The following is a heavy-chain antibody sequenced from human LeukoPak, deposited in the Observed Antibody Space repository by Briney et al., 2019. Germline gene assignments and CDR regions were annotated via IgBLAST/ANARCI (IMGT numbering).Heavy chain of an antibody. CDR3: ARSSYDSSGYQRIFDY. CDR2: IYYSGST. CDR1: GGSFSGYY. Sequence: SETRSLTCAVYGGSFSGYYWSWIRQHPGKGLEWIGYIYYSGSTYYNPSLKSRVTISVDTSKNQFSLKLSSVTAADTAVYYCARSSYDSSGYQRIFDYWGQGTLVTVSS. J-gene: IGHJ4*02. V-gene: IGHV4-31*11. D-gene: IGHD3-22*01.